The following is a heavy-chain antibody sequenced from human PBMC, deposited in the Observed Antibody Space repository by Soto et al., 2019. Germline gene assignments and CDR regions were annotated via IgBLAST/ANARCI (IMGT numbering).Heavy chain of an antibody. J-gene: IGHJ4*02. CDR3: ARGGVGATGY. CDR2: IYYSGST. V-gene: IGHV4-61*01. CDR1: GGSVSSGSYY. D-gene: IGHD1-26*01. Sequence: QVQLQESGPGLVKPSETLSLTCTVSGGSVSSGSYYWSWIRQPPGKGLEWIGYIYYSGSTNYNPSLKSRVTRSVDTSKNQFALTPSSVTAADTAVYYCARGGVGATGYWGQGTLVTVSS.